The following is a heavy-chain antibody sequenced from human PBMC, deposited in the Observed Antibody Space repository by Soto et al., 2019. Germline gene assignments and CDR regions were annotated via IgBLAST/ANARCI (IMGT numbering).Heavy chain of an antibody. CDR3: ARTFSRWLQQNDDAFDI. CDR2: ISAYNGNT. CDR1: GYTFTSYG. J-gene: IGHJ3*02. Sequence: GASVKVSCKASGYTFTSYGISWVRQAPGQGLEWMGWISAYNGNTNYAQKLQGRVTMTTDTSTSTAYMELRSLRSDDTAVYYCARTFSRWLQQNDDAFDIWGQGTMVTVSS. D-gene: IGHD5-12*01. V-gene: IGHV1-18*01.